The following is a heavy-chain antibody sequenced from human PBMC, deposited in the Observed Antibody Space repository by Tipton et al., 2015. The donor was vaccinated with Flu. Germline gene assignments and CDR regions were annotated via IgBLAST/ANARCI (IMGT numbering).Heavy chain of an antibody. CDR2: IYDTGST. CDR1: GGSIRGYV. D-gene: IGHD2-2*01. J-gene: IGHJ4*02. CDR3: AKDKTGLDGSFQYQFDS. V-gene: IGHV4-59*01. Sequence: TLSLTCTVSGGSIRGYVWTWIRQPPGRGLEWMGYIYDTGSTYYNPSLKGRVIMSVDTSKNQLSLKMRPVTAADTAIYYCAKDKTGLDGSFQYQFDSWGQGALVVVSS.